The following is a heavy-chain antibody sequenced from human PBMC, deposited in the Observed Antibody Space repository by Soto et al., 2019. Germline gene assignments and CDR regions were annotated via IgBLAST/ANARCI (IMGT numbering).Heavy chain of an antibody. J-gene: IGHJ4*02. Sequence: EVQLLESGGGLVQPGGSLRLSCAASGFTFSSYAMNWVRQAPGKGLEWVSVISANGGSTYYADSVKGRFTISRDNSKNMLYLQMNSLRAEDTATYYCAKDRYGYGSGSYFDYWGQGTLGTVSS. V-gene: IGHV3-23*01. D-gene: IGHD3-10*01. CDR3: AKDRYGYGSGSYFDY. CDR1: GFTFSSYA. CDR2: ISANGGST.